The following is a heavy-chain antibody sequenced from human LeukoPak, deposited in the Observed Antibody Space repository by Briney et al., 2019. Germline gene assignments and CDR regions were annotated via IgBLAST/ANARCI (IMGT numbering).Heavy chain of an antibody. Sequence: SETLSLTCTVSGGSISSYYWSWIRQPPGKGLEWIGYIYTSGSTNYNPSLKSRVTISVDTSKNQFSLKLSSVTAADTAVYYCACTHPTGEGYWGQGTLVTVSS. CDR2: IYTSGST. V-gene: IGHV4-4*09. CDR3: ACTHPTGEGY. CDR1: GGSISSYY. J-gene: IGHJ4*02.